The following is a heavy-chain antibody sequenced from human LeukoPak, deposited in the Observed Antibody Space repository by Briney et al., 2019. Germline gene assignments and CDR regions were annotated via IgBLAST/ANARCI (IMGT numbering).Heavy chain of an antibody. Sequence: GGSLRLSCAASGFTFSSYDMHWVRQATGKGLEWVSAIGTAGDTYYPGSVKGRFTISRDNAKNSLYLQMNSLRAEDTAVYYCATRKGYDSSGFDAFDIWGQGTMVTVSS. D-gene: IGHD3-22*01. CDR2: IGTAGDT. V-gene: IGHV3-13*01. CDR3: ATRKGYDSSGFDAFDI. J-gene: IGHJ3*02. CDR1: GFTFSSYD.